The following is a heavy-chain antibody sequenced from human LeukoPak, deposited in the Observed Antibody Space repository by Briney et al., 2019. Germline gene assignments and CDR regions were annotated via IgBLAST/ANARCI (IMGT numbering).Heavy chain of an antibody. D-gene: IGHD3-3*01. V-gene: IGHV3-30*04. J-gene: IGHJ6*03. Sequence: GGSLRLSCAASGFTFSSYAMHWVRQAPGKGLEWVAVISYDGSNKYYADSVKGRFTISRDNSKNTLYLQMNSLRAEDTAVSYCARGSPYYDFWSGYYDSSYYMDVWGKGTTVTVSS. CDR1: GFTFSSYA. CDR3: ARGSPYYDFWSGYYDSSYYMDV. CDR2: ISYDGSNK.